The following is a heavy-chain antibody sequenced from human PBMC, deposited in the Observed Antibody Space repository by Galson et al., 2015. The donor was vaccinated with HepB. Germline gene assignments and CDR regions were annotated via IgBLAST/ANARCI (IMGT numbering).Heavy chain of an antibody. Sequence: SVKVSCKASGYTFTSHGIIWVRQAPGQGLEWMGWISTFNGNTNYAQKFQGRVTMTTDTSTRTAYMELRSLRSDDTAVYYCSREGYYYDSTTYYYPNWFDPRGQGTLVTVSS. CDR3: SREGYYYDSTTYYYPNWFDP. D-gene: IGHD3-22*01. CDR2: ISTFNGNT. V-gene: IGHV1-18*01. J-gene: IGHJ5*02. CDR1: GYTFTSHG.